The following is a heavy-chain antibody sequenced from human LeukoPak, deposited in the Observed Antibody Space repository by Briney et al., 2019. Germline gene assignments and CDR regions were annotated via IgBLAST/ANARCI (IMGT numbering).Heavy chain of an antibody. Sequence: GGSLRLSCAASGFTLSSYWMHCVRQAPGKGLVWVSRINSDGSSTSYADSVKGRFTISRDNAKNTLYLQMNSLRAEDTAVYYCARGEAGRDFDYWGQGTLVTVSS. CDR2: INSDGSST. J-gene: IGHJ4*02. V-gene: IGHV3-74*01. D-gene: IGHD1-26*01. CDR1: GFTLSSYW. CDR3: ARGEAGRDFDY.